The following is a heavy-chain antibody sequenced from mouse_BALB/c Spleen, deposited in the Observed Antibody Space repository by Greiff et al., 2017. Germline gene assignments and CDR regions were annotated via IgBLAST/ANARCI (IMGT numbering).Heavy chain of an antibody. CDR2: ILPGSGST. CDR1: GYTFSSYW. D-gene: IGHD1-1*01. CDR3: ARARYYGSSYFDY. Sequence: VQLQQSGAELMKPGASVKISCKATGYTFSSYWIEWVKQRPGHGLEWIGEILPGSGSTNYNEKFKGKATFTADTSSNTAYMQLSSLTSEDSAVYYCARARYYGSSYFDYWGQGTTLTVSS. V-gene: IGHV1-9*01. J-gene: IGHJ2*01.